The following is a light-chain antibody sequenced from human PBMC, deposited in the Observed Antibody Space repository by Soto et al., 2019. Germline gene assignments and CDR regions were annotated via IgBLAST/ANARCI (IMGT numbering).Light chain of an antibody. V-gene: IGKV3-11*01. CDR3: QQRSNWPPT. J-gene: IGKJ4*01. Sequence: EIVLTQSPATLSLSPGERVTLSCRASQSVGSYLAWYQQKPGPAPRLLIYDASNRATGIPARFSGSGSGTDFTLTISSLEPEDFAVYYCQQRSNWPPTFGGGTKVEIK. CDR1: QSVGSY. CDR2: DAS.